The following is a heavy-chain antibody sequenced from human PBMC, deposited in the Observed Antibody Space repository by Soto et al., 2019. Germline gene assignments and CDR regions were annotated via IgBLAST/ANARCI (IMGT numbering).Heavy chain of an antibody. V-gene: IGHV1-69*05. J-gene: IGHJ6*02. CDR3: ARVMGATYYYYSYGMDV. D-gene: IGHD1-26*01. CDR1: GGTFSSYA. Sequence: QVQLVQSGAEVKKPGSSVKVSCKASGGTFSSYAISWVRQAPGQGLEWMGGIIPIFGTANYAQKFQGRVTITTDDSTSSAYKERSGLRSENTAGYYCARVMGATYYYYSYGMDVWGQGTTVTVSS. CDR2: IIPIFGTA.